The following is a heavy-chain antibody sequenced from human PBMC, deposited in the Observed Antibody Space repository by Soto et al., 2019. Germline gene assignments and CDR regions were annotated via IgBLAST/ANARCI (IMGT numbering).Heavy chain of an antibody. V-gene: IGHV4-39*01. CDR1: GGSISSSSYY. CDR3: ARVGRGDYFPPDPFDY. Sequence: PSETLSLTCTVSGGSISSSSYYWGWIRQPPGKGLEWIGSIYYSGSTYYNPSLKSRVTISVDTSKNQFSLKLSSVTAADTAVYYCARVGRGDYFPPDPFDYRCQGTLVTVSS. CDR2: IYYSGST. J-gene: IGHJ4*02. D-gene: IGHD4-17*01.